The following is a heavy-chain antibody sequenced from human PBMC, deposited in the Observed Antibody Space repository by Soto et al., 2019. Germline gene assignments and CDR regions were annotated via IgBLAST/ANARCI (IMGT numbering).Heavy chain of an antibody. J-gene: IGHJ6*02. CDR1: GFTFSSYA. V-gene: IGHV3-30-3*01. CDR3: ARGVAARRGYYYYGMDV. CDR2: ISYDGSNK. D-gene: IGHD6-6*01. Sequence: PGGSLRLSCAASGFTFSSYAMHWVRQAPGKGLEWVAVISYDGSNKYYADSVKGRFTISRDNSKNTLYLQMNSLRAEDTAVYYCARGVAARRGYYYYGMDVWGQGTTVTVSS.